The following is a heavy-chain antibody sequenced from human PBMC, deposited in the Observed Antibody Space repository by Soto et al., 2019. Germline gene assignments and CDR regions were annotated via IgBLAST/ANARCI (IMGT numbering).Heavy chain of an antibody. CDR3: ARGFMRVYYGMDV. CDR1: GGSISSGGYY. CDR2: IYYSGST. V-gene: IGHV4-31*03. J-gene: IGHJ6*02. Sequence: QVQLQESGPGLVKPSQTLSLTCTVSGGSISSGGYYWSWIRQHPGKGLEWIGYIYYSGSTYYNPSLKSRVTVSVDTPKNQFSLKLSSVTAADTAVYYCARGFMRVYYGMDVWGQGTTVTVSS.